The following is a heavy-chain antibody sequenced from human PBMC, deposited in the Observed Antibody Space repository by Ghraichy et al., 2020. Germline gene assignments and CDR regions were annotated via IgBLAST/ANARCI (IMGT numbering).Heavy chain of an antibody. J-gene: IGHJ4*02. CDR2: IYYSGST. CDR3: YLSVGYGDYEDY. V-gene: IGHV4-39*01. D-gene: IGHD4-17*01. Sequence: SETLSLTCTVSGGSISSSSYYWGWIRQPPGKGLEWIGSIYYSGSTYYNPSLKSRVTISVDTSKNQFSLKLSSVTAADTAVYYCYLSVGYGDYEDYWGQGTLVTVSS. CDR1: GGSISSSSYY.